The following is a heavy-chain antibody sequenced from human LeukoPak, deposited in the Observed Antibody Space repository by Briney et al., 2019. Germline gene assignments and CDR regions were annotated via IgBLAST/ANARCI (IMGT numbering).Heavy chain of an antibody. V-gene: IGHV3-30*03. J-gene: IGHJ6*02. CDR1: GFSLTSNG. CDR3: ARDIRVRYMPMVRAVEYYQYHAMDV. CDR2: ISHDGNKK. D-gene: IGHD3-10*01. Sequence: GGSLRLSCAASGFSLTSNGMHWVRQAPGKGLEWVAFISHDGNKKYYADSVNGRFTVSRDSSKSTLFLQMDSLRRDDTAVYYCARDIRVRYMPMVRAVEYYQYHAMDVWGQGTTVTVYS.